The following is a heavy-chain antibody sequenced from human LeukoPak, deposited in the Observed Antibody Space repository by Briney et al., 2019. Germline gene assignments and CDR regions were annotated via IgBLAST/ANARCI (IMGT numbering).Heavy chain of an antibody. CDR3: AKDRDGYNGNFDY. J-gene: IGHJ4*02. V-gene: IGHV3-11*01. CDR2: ISSRGSSI. Sequence: PGGSLRLSCAASGFTFSDYYMTWIRQAPGKGLEWVSYISSRGSSIYYEDSVKGRFTISRDNAKNSLYLQMNSLRAEDTALYYCAKDRDGYNGNFDYWGQGNLVTVSS. CDR1: GFTFSDYY. D-gene: IGHD5-24*01.